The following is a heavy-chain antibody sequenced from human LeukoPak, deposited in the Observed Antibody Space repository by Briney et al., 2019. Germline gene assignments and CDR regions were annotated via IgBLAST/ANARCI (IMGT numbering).Heavy chain of an antibody. CDR2: ISAYNGNT. CDR1: GYTFTSYG. CDR3: ARDVGPSGWELYYYYGMDV. V-gene: IGHV1-18*01. J-gene: IGHJ6*02. D-gene: IGHD6-19*01. Sequence: ASVKVSCKASGYTFTSYGISWVRQAPGQGLEWMGWISAYNGNTNYAQKLQGRVTMTTDTSTSTAYMELRSPRSDDTAVYYCARDVGPSGWELYYYYGMDVWGQGTTVTVSS.